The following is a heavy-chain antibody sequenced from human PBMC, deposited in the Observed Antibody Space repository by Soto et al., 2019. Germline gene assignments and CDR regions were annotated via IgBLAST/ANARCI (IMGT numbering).Heavy chain of an antibody. CDR3: ARDLSPQSEADDWFDP. V-gene: IGHV1-18*01. D-gene: IGHD6-19*01. CDR2: ISAYNGNT. Sequence: ASVKVSCKASGYTFTSYGISWVRQAPGQGLEWMGWISAYNGNTNYAQKLQGRVTMTTDTSTSTAYMELRSLRSDDTAVYYCARDLSPQSEADDWFDPWGQGTLVTVS. J-gene: IGHJ5*02. CDR1: GYTFTSYG.